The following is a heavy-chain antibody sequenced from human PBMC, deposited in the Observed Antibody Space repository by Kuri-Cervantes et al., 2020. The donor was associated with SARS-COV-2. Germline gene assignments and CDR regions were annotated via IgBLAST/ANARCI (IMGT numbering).Heavy chain of an antibody. Sequence: SETLSLTCAISGESVSSNSAAWDWIRQSPSRGLEWLGRTYYNSQWYTDYSPSVKSRIIIRSDTSKNHVSLQLNSVTPEDTAVCYCAREQISLIVLQCGTFAIWGQGTMVTVSS. D-gene: IGHD6-19*01. CDR3: AREQISLIVLQCGTFAI. CDR1: GESVSSNSAA. CDR2: TYYNSQWYT. J-gene: IGHJ3*02. V-gene: IGHV6-1*01.